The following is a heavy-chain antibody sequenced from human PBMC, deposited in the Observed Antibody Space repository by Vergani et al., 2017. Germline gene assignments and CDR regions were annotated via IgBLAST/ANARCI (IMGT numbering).Heavy chain of an antibody. J-gene: IGHJ5*02. CDR2: IYSGDET. CDR1: QFTFSNYP. CDR3: ARGNYYGSGTYVDP. Sequence: GQLVESGGGVVQPGRSLRLSCAASQFTFSNYPMYWVRQAPGKGLEWVSHIYSGDETYYADSVKGRVTISRDTSKNTLHLQINNLRVEDTAVYYCARGNYYGSGTYVDPWGQGTLVTVSS. V-gene: IGHV3-66*02. D-gene: IGHD3-10*01.